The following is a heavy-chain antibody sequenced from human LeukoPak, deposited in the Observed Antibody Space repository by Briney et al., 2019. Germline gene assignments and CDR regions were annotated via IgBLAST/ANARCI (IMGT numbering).Heavy chain of an antibody. CDR3: ARQADSKDYGAPLFY. CDR1: GGSISSYY. Sequence: SETLSLTCTVSGGSISSYYCSWIRQPPGKGLEWIGYMYYSGSTNYNPSLKSRVTISVDTSKNLFSLKLSSVTAADTAVYYCARQADSKDYGAPLFYWGQGTLVTVST. D-gene: IGHD4-17*01. J-gene: IGHJ4*02. CDR2: MYYSGST. V-gene: IGHV4-59*08.